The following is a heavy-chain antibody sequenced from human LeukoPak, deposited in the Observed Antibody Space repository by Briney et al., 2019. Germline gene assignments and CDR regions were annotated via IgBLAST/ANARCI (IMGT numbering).Heavy chain of an antibody. D-gene: IGHD2-2*01. V-gene: IGHV3-23*01. CDR3: AKARWDIIIVPSSYYFDY. J-gene: IGHJ4*02. CDR1: GFRFSDHV. CDR2: INRSGGST. Sequence: GGSLRLSCVISGFRFSDHVMSWVRQTPGKGLECVASINRSGGSTYVADSVKGRFSISRDDSKNTLYLQMNSLRAEDTAVYYCAKARWDIIIVPSSYYFDYWGQGTLVTVSS.